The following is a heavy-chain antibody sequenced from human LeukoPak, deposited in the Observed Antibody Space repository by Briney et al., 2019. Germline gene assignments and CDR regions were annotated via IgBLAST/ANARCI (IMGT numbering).Heavy chain of an antibody. CDR1: GFTPRSYA. D-gene: IGHD5-12*01. CDR2: IGASGGRT. CDR3: EKGRRNSGYDFFDY. J-gene: IGHJ4*02. Sequence: PRGSLRLSRAASGFTPRSYAMSWVPHAPGGWVEWVSVIGASGGRTLYADSMNGRFTTYRETSKNTMYLQTDSLRAEDTALTDCEKGRRNSGYDFFDYWGQGTLVTVSS. V-gene: IGHV3-23*01.